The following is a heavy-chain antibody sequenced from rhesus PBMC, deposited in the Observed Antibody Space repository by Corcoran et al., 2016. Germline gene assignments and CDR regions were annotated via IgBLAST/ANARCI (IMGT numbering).Heavy chain of an antibody. V-gene: IGHV5-2*01. J-gene: IGHJ6*01. CDR3: AKESHYGLDS. Sequence: EVQLVQSGAEVKRPGESLTISCQTSGSSFTNYWINWVRQIPGKGLEWMGAIDPSDSETRYSPSFQGQVTISADKSISTTYLQWSSLKASGSATYYCAKESHYGLDSWGQGVVVTVSS. CDR1: GSSFTNYW. CDR2: IDPSDSET.